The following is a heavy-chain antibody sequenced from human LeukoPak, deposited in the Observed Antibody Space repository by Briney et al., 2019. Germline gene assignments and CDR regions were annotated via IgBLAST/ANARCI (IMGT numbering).Heavy chain of an antibody. CDR1: GYSISSGFY. CDR3: ARDFRVCSSGSCYSGPFDY. D-gene: IGHD2-15*01. CDR2: IHYSGST. V-gene: IGHV4-38-2*02. J-gene: IGHJ4*02. Sequence: SETLSLTCTVSGYSISSGFYWGWIRQPPGKGLEWIGTIHYSGSTSYNSSLNSRVTISLDTSKNQFSLKLSSVTAADTAVYYCARDFRVCSSGSCYSGPFDYWGQGTLVTVSS.